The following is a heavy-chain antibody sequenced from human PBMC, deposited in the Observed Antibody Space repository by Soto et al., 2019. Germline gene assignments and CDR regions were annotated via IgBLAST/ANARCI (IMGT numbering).Heavy chain of an antibody. CDR3: ARGNLGV. V-gene: IGHV3-30-3*01. D-gene: IGHD1-7*01. CDR1: AFTLRKFV. Sequence: QVQVVESGGGVVQPGKSLRLSCAASAFTLRKFVMHWVRQAPGRGLEWVAVTSNDGSNTFYADSVKGRFTISRDNSKNTVYLQMNSLRTEDTAVYYCARGNLGVWGQGTTVTVSS. J-gene: IGHJ6*02. CDR2: TSNDGSNT.